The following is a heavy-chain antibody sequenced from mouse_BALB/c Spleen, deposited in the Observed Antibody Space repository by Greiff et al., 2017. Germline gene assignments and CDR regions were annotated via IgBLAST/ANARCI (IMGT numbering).Heavy chain of an antibody. CDR2: INPSNGRT. J-gene: IGHJ2*01. V-gene: IGHV1S81*02. Sequence: QVHVKQPGAELVKPGASVKLSCKASGYTFTSYWMHWVKQRPGQGLEWIGEINPSNGRTNYNEKFKSKSTLTVDKSSSTAYMQLSSLTSEDSAVYYCALITTVVAFDYWGQGTTLTVSS. CDR3: ALITTVVAFDY. CDR1: GYTFTSYW. D-gene: IGHD1-1*01.